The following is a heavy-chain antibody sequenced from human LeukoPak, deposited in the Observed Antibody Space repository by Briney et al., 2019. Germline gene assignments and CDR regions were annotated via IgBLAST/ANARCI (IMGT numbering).Heavy chain of an antibody. Sequence: GGSLRLSCAASGFTFNNYGFHWVRQAPGKGLEWVAVISYDGGNKYYADSVKGRFTISRDNSKNTLYLQMNSLRAEDTAVYYCARGSPEWELLADYWGQGTLVTVSS. CDR3: ARGSPEWELLADY. D-gene: IGHD1-26*01. J-gene: IGHJ4*02. CDR2: ISYDGGNK. V-gene: IGHV3-30*19. CDR1: GFTFNNYG.